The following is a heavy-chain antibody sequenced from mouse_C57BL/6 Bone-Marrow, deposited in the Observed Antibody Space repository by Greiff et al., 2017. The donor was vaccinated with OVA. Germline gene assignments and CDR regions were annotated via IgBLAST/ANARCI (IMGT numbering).Heavy chain of an antibody. CDR3: TRYGDGYLYAMDY. CDR1: GYTFTDYE. V-gene: IGHV1-15*01. D-gene: IGHD2-3*01. Sequence: QVQLQQSGAELVRPGASVTLSCKASGYTFTDYEMHWVKQTPVHGLEWIGAIDPETGGTAYNQKFKGKAILTADKSSSTAYMELRSLTSEDSAVYYCTRYGDGYLYAMDYWGQGTSVTGSS. CDR2: IDPETGGT. J-gene: IGHJ4*01.